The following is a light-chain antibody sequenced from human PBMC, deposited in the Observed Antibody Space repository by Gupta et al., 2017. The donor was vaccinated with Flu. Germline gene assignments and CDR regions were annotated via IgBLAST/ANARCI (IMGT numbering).Light chain of an antibody. Sequence: QSLLTQPPSASGTPGQRVTISCSASSNYGSNTVNWYQHHTGTAPRLLIVSNDQRPSGVPDRCSCAKSCASASPVTSRRQSEDEGDEYCSEWGDSMNDNVVFGGGTKLTVL. J-gene: IGLJ2*01. CDR3: SEWGDSMNDNVV. CDR2: SND. V-gene: IGLV1-44*01. CDR1: SNYGSNT.